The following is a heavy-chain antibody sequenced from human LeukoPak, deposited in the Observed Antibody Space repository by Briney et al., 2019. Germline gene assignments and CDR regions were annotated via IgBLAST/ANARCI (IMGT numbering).Heavy chain of an antibody. J-gene: IGHJ4*02. Sequence: PGGSLRLSCAASGFTVSSNCMSWVRQAPGKGLEWVSIIYSGGSTYYADSVRGRFTISRDNSKNTLYLLMNSLRAEDTAVYYCATSGWWGYFDYWGQGTLVTVSS. D-gene: IGHD6-19*01. CDR3: ATSGWWGYFDY. V-gene: IGHV3-66*01. CDR2: IYSGGST. CDR1: GFTVSSNC.